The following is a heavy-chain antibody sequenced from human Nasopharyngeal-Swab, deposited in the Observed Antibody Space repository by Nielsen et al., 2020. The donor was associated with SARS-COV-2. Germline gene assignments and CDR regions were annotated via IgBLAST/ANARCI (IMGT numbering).Heavy chain of an antibody. V-gene: IGHV4-61*08. CDR1: GGSVSSGGYS. J-gene: IGHJ6*02. CDR3: ARGDSDYYYYGMDV. Sequence: SETLSLTCTVSGGSVSSGGYSWSWIRQPPGKGLEWIGYIYYSGSTNYNPSLKSRVTISEDTSKNQFSLKLSSVTAADTAVYYCARGDSDYYYYGMDVWGQGTTVTVSS. D-gene: IGHD1-26*01. CDR2: IYYSGST.